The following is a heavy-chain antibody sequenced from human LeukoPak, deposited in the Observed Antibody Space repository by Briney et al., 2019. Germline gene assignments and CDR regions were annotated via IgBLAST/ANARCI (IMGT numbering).Heavy chain of an antibody. CDR1: GFTVDTNY. J-gene: IGHJ6*02. V-gene: IGHV3-53*01. CDR3: ARGQPGFYYYGMDV. D-gene: IGHD1-1*01. CDR2: IYSGGST. Sequence: QPGGSLRLSCAASGFTVDTNYMSWVRQAPGKGLEWVSVIYSGGSTYYADSVKGRFTISRDISENTVYLQMNSLRAEDTAVYHCARGQPGFYYYGMDVWGQGTTVTVSS.